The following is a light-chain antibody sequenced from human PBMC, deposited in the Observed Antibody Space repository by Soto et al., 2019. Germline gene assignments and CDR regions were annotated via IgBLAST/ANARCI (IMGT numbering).Light chain of an antibody. V-gene: IGLV2-8*01. CDR2: EVS. CDR3: SSYAGSNNFV. Sequence: QSVLTQPASVSGSPGQSITISCTGTSSDVGGYNYVSWYQQHPGKAPKLMIYEVSNRPSGVPDCFSGSKSGNTASLTVSGLQAEDEADYYCSSYAGSNNFVFGTGTKVTVL. CDR1: SSDVGGYNY. J-gene: IGLJ1*01.